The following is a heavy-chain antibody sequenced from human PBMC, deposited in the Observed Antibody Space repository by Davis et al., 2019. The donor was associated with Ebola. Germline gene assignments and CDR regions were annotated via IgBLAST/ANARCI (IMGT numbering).Heavy chain of an antibody. D-gene: IGHD3-3*01. J-gene: IGHJ4*02. Sequence: SVKVSCKASGGTFSSYTVSWVRQAPGQGLEWMGRIIPILGIANYAQKFQGRVTITADKSTSTAYMELSSLRSEDTAVYYCARALDRLLDFDYWGQGTLVTVSS. CDR3: ARALDRLLDFDY. CDR2: IIPILGIA. CDR1: GGTFSSYT. V-gene: IGHV1-69*02.